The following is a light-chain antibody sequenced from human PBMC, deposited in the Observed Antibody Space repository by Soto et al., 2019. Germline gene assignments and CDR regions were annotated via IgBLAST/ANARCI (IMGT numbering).Light chain of an antibody. CDR3: QQYYNWPPYT. V-gene: IGKV3-15*01. CDR2: GAS. Sequence: EIVMTQSPATLSVSPGGRATLSCRASQSVGINLAWYQQKPGQAPRLLILGASTRATGVPTRFSGSGSGTEFTLIINRLQSEDFAIYYCQQYYNWPPYTFGQGTKLEIK. J-gene: IGKJ2*01. CDR1: QSVGIN.